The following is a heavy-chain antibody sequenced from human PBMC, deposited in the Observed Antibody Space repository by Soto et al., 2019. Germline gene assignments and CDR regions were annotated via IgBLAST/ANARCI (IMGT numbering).Heavy chain of an antibody. CDR3: AKDDQIYASGRGDYGMDV. D-gene: IGHD3-10*01. J-gene: IGHJ6*02. CDR2: ITGGGGRT. V-gene: IGHV3-23*01. CDR1: GFPFSSYA. Sequence: EVQLLESGGGLVQPGGSLRLSCAASGFPFSSYAMNWVRQAPGKGLEWVSTITGGGGRTSYADSVKGRFTISRDNSKNTLYLQMNSLRAEDTAVYYCAKDDQIYASGRGDYGMDVWGQGTTVTVSS.